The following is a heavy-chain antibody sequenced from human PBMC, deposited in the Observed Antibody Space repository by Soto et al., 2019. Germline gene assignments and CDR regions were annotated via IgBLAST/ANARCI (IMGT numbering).Heavy chain of an antibody. CDR2: IYYSGST. Sequence: QLQLQESGPGLVKPSETLSLTCTVSGGSISSSSYYWGWIRQPPGKGLEWIGSIYYSGSTYYNPSLKSRVTISVDTSNNQFSLKLSSVTAADTAVYYCARQSWIAVAGTRWFDPWGQGTLVTVSS. CDR1: GGSISSSSYY. D-gene: IGHD6-19*01. V-gene: IGHV4-39*01. CDR3: ARQSWIAVAGTRWFDP. J-gene: IGHJ5*02.